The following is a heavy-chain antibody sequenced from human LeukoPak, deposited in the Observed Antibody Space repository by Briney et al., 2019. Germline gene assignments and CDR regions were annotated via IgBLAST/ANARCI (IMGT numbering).Heavy chain of an antibody. CDR1: GFTFSSYE. D-gene: IGHD5-18*01. J-gene: IGHJ4*02. CDR2: ISPSGSTI. V-gene: IGHV3-48*03. Sequence: PGGSLRLSCAAFGFTFSSYEMNWVRQAPGKGLEWVSYISPSGSTIYYADSVKGRFTISRDNAKTSLYLQMNNLRAEDTAVYYCARPSGTALVISPLDYWGQGTLVTVSS. CDR3: ARPSGTALVISPLDY.